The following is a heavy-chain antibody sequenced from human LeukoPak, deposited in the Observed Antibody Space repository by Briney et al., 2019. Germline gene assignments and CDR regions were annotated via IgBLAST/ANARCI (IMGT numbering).Heavy chain of an antibody. D-gene: IGHD6-19*01. Sequence: GGSLRLSCTASGFTFSSYWMNWVRQAPGKGLEWAANIKQDGSDKHYVDSVKGRFTISRDNAKNSLYLQVNNLRAEDTAVYYCARDIAAGNLFDPWGQGTLVTVSS. CDR2: IKQDGSDK. V-gene: IGHV3-7*05. CDR3: ARDIAAGNLFDP. CDR1: GFTFSSYW. J-gene: IGHJ5*02.